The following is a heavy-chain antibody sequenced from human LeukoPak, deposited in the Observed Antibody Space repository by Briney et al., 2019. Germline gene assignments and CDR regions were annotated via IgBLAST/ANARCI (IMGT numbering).Heavy chain of an antibody. CDR2: IESKTDGGTT. Sequence: GGSHRLSCAVSGFSFSDAWMSWVRQTPGKGLEWVGRIESKTDGGTTDYAAPVKGRFTISRDDSKNTLYLQMNSLKSEDTAVYYCPTIRGYTSSWPFDYWGQGALVTVSS. V-gene: IGHV3-15*04. CDR1: GFSFSDAW. CDR3: PTIRGYTSSWPFDY. J-gene: IGHJ4*02. D-gene: IGHD6-13*01.